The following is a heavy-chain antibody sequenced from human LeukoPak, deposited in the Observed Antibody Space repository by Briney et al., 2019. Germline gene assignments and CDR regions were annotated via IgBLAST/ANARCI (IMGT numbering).Heavy chain of an antibody. Sequence: SETLSFTCTVSGCSISSYYWSWIRQPPGKGLEWVGYISYSGSTNYSPSRKSRVSIPIGTSTNPSSLKLGSVTAADTAVYVCARVTSAAGWFDPWGQGNLVTVSS. V-gene: IGHV4-59*01. CDR3: ARVTSAAGWFDP. CDR1: GCSISSYY. D-gene: IGHD6-13*01. CDR2: ISYSGST. J-gene: IGHJ5*02.